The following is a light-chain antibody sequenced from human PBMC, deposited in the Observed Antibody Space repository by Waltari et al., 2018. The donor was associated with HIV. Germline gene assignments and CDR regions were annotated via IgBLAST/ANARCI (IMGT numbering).Light chain of an antibody. CDR1: RGIGNF. V-gene: IGKV1-9*01. CDR2: GAS. J-gene: IGKJ5*01. Sequence: DIELTQSPSFLSASVGDRVTITCRASRGIGNFLACYQQKPGKAPKLLIYGASTLQTGVPSRFSGSGSGTEFTLTLSNLQPEDFAIYYCQHLNSYPITFGQGTRLDIK. CDR3: QHLNSYPIT.